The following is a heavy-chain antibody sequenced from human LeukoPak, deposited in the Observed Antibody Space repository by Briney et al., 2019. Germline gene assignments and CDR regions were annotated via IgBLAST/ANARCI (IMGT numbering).Heavy chain of an antibody. V-gene: IGHV4-34*01. CDR1: GGSFSGYY. D-gene: IGHD6-13*01. CDR3: ARGRWGAAGGNYYYYGMDV. CDR2: INHSGST. J-gene: IGHJ6*02. Sequence: SETLSLTCAVYGGSFSGYYWSWIRQPPGKGLEWIGEINHSGSTNYNPSLKSRVTISVDTSKKQFSLKLSSVTAADTAVYYCARGRWGAAGGNYYYYGMDVWGQGTTVTVSS.